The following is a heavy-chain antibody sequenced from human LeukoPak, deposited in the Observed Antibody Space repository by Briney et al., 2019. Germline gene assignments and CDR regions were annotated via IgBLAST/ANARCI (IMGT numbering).Heavy chain of an antibody. CDR2: ISPDSAYR. CDR3: ARVSFDSSGYYFFDF. V-gene: IGHV3-11*06. Sequence: GGSLRLSCAASGFSVSDNYITWVRQAPGKGLEWVSSISPDSAYRHYADSVTGRLTISRDNAKNSLYLQMSSLRAEDTAVYYCARVSFDSSGYYFFDFWGQGTLVTVSS. J-gene: IGHJ4*02. CDR1: GFSVSDNY. D-gene: IGHD3-22*01.